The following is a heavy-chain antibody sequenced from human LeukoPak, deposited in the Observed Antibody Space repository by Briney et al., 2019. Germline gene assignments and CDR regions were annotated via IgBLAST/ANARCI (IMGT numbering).Heavy chain of an antibody. J-gene: IGHJ4*02. CDR3: AAMGSAYYGDFDY. CDR1: GYRFTGYW. V-gene: IGHV5-10-1*01. CDR2: LNPSDSYT. Sequence: RESPQISLQGSGYRFTGYWISWVRQMPGKGLEWVGKLNPSDSYTNFSPSFEGHVTISADKSINTAYLQWSSLKASETAMYYCAAMGSAYYGDFDYWGQGTLVTVSS. D-gene: IGHD3-3*01.